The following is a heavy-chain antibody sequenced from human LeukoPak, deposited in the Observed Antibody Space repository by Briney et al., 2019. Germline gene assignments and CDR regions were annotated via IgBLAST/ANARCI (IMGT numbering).Heavy chain of an antibody. CDR1: GYTFTGYY. CDR3: ARDLEAGLLWFVELYRYYYMDV. Sequence: VASVKVSCKGSGYTFTGYYMHWVRQPPGPGLEWMGLINPYSGGTNDGQKFQDRVTMTRDTSISIASMELSRLRSDDSAVYYCARDLEAGLLWFVELYRYYYMDVWGKGTTVTISS. D-gene: IGHD3-10*01. CDR2: INPYSGGT. V-gene: IGHV1-2*02. J-gene: IGHJ6*03.